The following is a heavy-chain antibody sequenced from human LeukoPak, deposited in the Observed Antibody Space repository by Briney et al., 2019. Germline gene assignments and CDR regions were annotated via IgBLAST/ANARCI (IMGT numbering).Heavy chain of an antibody. Sequence: PSETLSLTCTVSGGSISSGDYYWSWIRQPPGKGLEWIGYIYYSGSTYYNPSLKSRVTISVDTSKNQFSLKLSSVTAADTAVYYCASSYYDFWSAVVPLDYWGQGTLVTVSS. CDR2: IYYSGST. D-gene: IGHD3-3*01. J-gene: IGHJ4*02. V-gene: IGHV4-30-4*01. CDR3: ASSYYDFWSAVVPLDY. CDR1: GGSISSGDYY.